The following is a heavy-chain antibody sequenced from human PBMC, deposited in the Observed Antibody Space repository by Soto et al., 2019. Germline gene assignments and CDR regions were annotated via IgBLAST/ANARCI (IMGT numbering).Heavy chain of an antibody. CDR3: AREPEDHDAFDI. Sequence: GGSLRLSCAASGFTFSSYAMHWVRQAPGKGLEYVSAISSNGGSTYYANSVKGRFTISRDNSKNTLYLQMGSLRAEDMAVYYCAREPEDHDAFDIWGQGTMVTVSS. CDR1: GFTFSSYA. CDR2: ISSNGGST. J-gene: IGHJ3*02. V-gene: IGHV3-64*01.